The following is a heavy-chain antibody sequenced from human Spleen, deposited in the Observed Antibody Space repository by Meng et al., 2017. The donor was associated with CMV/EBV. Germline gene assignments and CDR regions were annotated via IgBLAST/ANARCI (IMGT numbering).Heavy chain of an antibody. V-gene: IGHV3-66*02. CDR1: GFTVSSNY. CDR2: IYSGGST. CDR3: ARDLGRITIFGVVIERYYGMDV. Sequence: GGSLRLSCAASGFTVSSNYMSWVRQAPGKGLEWVSVIYSGGSTYYADSVKGRFTISRDNSKNTLYLQMNSLRAEDTAVYYCARDLGRITIFGVVIERYYGMDVWGQGTTVTVSS. D-gene: IGHD3-3*01. J-gene: IGHJ6*02.